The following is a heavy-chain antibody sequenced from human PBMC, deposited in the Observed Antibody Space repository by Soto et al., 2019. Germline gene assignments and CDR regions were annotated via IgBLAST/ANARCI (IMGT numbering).Heavy chain of an antibody. CDR3: ARALPRDYFDY. Sequence: TLSLTCTVSGGSISSGDYYWSWIRQPPGKGLEWIGYIYYGGSTYYNPSLKSRVTISVDTSKNQFSLKLSSVTAADTAVYYCARALPRDYFDYWGQGTLVTVSS. CDR2: IYYGGST. CDR1: GGSISSGDYY. V-gene: IGHV4-30-4*01. J-gene: IGHJ4*02.